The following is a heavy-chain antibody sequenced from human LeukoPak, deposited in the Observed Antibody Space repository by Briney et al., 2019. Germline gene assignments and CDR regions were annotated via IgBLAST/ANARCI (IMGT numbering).Heavy chain of an antibody. Sequence: PGGSLRLSCAASGFTFDDYAMHWVRQAPGKGLEWVSGISWNSGSIGYADSVKGRFTISRDNAKNSLYLQMNSLRAEDTALYYCAKFQSSYSRGPGDYWGQGTLVTVSS. D-gene: IGHD6-13*01. CDR3: AKFQSSYSRGPGDY. V-gene: IGHV3-9*01. CDR2: ISWNSGSI. CDR1: GFTFDDYA. J-gene: IGHJ4*02.